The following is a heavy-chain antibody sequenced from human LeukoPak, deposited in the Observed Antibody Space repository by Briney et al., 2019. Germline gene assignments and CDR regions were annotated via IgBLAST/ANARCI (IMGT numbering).Heavy chain of an antibody. CDR3: ARGYGDYQIDY. D-gene: IGHD4-17*01. CDR2: IYYTGST. J-gene: IGHJ4*02. Sequence: SETLSLTCTVSGGSISSSSYYWGWIRQPPGKGLEWVGSIYYTGSTFHNPSLKSRVTMSVDTSRNQFSLRLTSVTAADTAVFYCARGYGDYQIDYWGQGTLVTVSS. CDR1: GGSISSSSYY. V-gene: IGHV4-39*07.